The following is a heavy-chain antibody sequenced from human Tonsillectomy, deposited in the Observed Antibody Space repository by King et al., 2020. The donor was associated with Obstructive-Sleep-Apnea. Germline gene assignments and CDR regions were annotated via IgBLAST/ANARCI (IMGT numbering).Heavy chain of an antibody. CDR2: IYPGDSDT. CDR3: ARQVMVRGVIRYFDY. CDR1: GYSFTSYW. D-gene: IGHD3-10*01. J-gene: IGHJ4*02. V-gene: IGHV5-51*01. Sequence: VQLVESGAEVKKPGESLKISCKGSGYSFTSYWIGWVRQMPGKGLEWMGIIYPGDSDTRYSPSFQGQVTISADKSISTAYLQWSSLKASDTAMYYFARQVMVRGVIRYFDYWGQGTLVTVSS.